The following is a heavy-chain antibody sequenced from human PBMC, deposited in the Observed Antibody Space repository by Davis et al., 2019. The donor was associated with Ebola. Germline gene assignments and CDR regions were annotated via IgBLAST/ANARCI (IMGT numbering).Heavy chain of an antibody. CDR3: ARVGSPDAFDI. J-gene: IGHJ3*02. D-gene: IGHD1-26*01. CDR1: GGSISSYY. CDR2: ISYSGST. Sequence: PSETLSLTCTVSGGSISSYYWSWIRQPPGKGLEWIGYISYSGSTNYNPSLKSRVTMSVDTSKNQFSLKLSSVTAADTAVYYCARVGSPDAFDIWGQGTMVTVSS. V-gene: IGHV4-59*12.